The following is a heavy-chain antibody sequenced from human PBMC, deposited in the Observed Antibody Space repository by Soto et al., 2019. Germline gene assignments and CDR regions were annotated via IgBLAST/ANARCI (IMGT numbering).Heavy chain of an antibody. V-gene: IGHV3-23*01. CDR2: ISGSGGST. D-gene: IGHD3-3*01. J-gene: IGHJ4*02. CDR1: GFTFSSYA. Sequence: GWSLRLSCAASGFTFSSYAMSWVRQAPGKGLEWVSAISGSGGSTYYADSVKGRFTISRDNSKNTLYLQMTSLRAEDTAVYYCARDTDITMAHTDYWGQGTLVTVSP. CDR3: ARDTDITMAHTDY.